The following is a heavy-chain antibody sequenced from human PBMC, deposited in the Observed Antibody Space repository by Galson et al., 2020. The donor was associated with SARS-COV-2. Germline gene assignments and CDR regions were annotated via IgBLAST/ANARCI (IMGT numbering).Heavy chain of an antibody. V-gene: IGHV3-30*01. CDR2: ISYDGSNK. Sequence: GESLKISCAASGFTFSSSAMHWVRQAPGKGLEWVAVISYDGSNKYYADPVKGRFTISRDNSKNTLYLQMNSLRAEDTAVYYCAREGILATPDAFDIWGQGTMVTVSS. CDR3: AREGILATPDAFDI. J-gene: IGHJ3*02. D-gene: IGHD3-10*01. CDR1: GFTFSSSA.